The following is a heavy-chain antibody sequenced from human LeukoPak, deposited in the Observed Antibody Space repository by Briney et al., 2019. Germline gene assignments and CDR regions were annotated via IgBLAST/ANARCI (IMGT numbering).Heavy chain of an antibody. Sequence: SETLSLTCTVSGGSISSYYYSWIRQPAGKGLEWIGRIHTSGITNYNPSLKSRVTMSVDTSKNQFFLKLSSVTAADTAVYYCARGRYYYDSSGYYLFDYWGQGTLVTVSS. CDR3: ARGRYYYDSSGYYLFDY. CDR2: IHTSGIT. V-gene: IGHV4-4*07. J-gene: IGHJ4*02. CDR1: GGSISSYY. D-gene: IGHD3-22*01.